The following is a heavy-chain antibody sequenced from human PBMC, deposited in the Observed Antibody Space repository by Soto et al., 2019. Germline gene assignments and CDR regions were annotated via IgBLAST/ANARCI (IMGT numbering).Heavy chain of an antibody. J-gene: IGHJ5*02. CDR2: ISPGSRYP. D-gene: IGHD2-15*01. Sequence: GGSLRLSCAGSGFTFGDSYMSWIRQAPGKGLEWLSYISPGSRYPAYADSVKGRLTISRDNAKRSLYLQMMSLTAEDTAIYYCVRGGGGGLFDPWGQGTMVTVSS. V-gene: IGHV3-11*06. CDR1: GFTFGDSY. CDR3: VRGGGGGLFDP.